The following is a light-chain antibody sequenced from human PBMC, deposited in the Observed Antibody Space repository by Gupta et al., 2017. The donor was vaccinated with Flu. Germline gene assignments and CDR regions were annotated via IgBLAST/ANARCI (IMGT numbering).Light chain of an antibody. CDR1: SSDVGAYNY. Sequence: QFALTQPASVSGSPGHSIPISCTGTSSDVGAYNYISWFQQHPGKAPKLMIYDVSNRPSGVSNRFSGSKSGNTASLTISGLQAEDEAEYFCTSYTSSTTWVFGGGTKLTVL. V-gene: IGLV2-14*01. J-gene: IGLJ3*02. CDR2: DVS. CDR3: TSYTSSTTWV.